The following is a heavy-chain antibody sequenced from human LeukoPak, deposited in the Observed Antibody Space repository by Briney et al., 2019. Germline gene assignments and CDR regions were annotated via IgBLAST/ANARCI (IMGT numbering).Heavy chain of an antibody. Sequence: SQTLSLTCTVSGGSISSSSYYWSWIRQPPGKGLEWIGYIYYSGSTNYNPSLKSRVTMSVDTSKNQFSLKLSSVTAADTAVYYCARNANHYYGSGSYYISTDYYYYYMDVWGKGTTVTISS. CDR2: IYYSGST. CDR1: GGSISSSSYY. V-gene: IGHV4-61*05. CDR3: ARNANHYYGSGSYYISTDYYYYYMDV. J-gene: IGHJ6*03. D-gene: IGHD3-10*01.